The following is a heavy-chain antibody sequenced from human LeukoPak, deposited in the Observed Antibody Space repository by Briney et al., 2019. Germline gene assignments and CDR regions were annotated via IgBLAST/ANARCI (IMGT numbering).Heavy chain of an antibody. CDR3: ARAPSSFIPGFDY. V-gene: IGHV1-69*13. Sequence: SVKVSCKASGYTFTGYYMHWVRQAPGQGLEWMGGIIPIFGTANYAQKFQGRVTITADESTSTAYMELSSLRSEDTAVYYCARAPSSFIPGFDYWGQGTLVTVSS. J-gene: IGHJ4*02. CDR1: GYTFTGYY. CDR2: IIPIFGTA. D-gene: IGHD2-15*01.